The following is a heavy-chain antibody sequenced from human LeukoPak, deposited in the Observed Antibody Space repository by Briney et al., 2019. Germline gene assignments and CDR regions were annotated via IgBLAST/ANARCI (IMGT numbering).Heavy chain of an antibody. CDR3: ARVTAGNDY. D-gene: IGHD3-16*01. Sequence: GGSLRLSCAASGFTFSSYSMNWVRQAPGKGLEWVSSISSGGSSIYYADSVKGRFTISRDNAKNSLDLQMNSLRAEDTAVYYCARVTAGNDYWGQGALVTVSS. CDR1: GFTFSSYS. J-gene: IGHJ4*02. CDR2: ISSGGSSI. V-gene: IGHV3-48*01.